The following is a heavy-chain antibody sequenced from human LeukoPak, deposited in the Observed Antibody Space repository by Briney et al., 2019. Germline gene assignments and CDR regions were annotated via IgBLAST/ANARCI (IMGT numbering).Heavy chain of an antibody. CDR2: IYPSGST. D-gene: IGHD5-12*01. Sequence: SETLSLTCTVSGVSITNYYWAWIRQPAEKGLEWIGRIYPSGSTYYNPSLKSRVTISIDKSKNQFSLRLTSVTAADTAVYYCARDRSGYSEYYFDYWGQGSLVTVSS. CDR3: ARDRSGYSEYYFDY. V-gene: IGHV4-4*07. CDR1: GVSITNYY. J-gene: IGHJ4*02.